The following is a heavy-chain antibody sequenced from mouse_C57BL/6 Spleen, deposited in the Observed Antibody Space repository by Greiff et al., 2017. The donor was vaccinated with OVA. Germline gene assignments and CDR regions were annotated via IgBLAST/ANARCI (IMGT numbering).Heavy chain of an antibody. Sequence: VQLQQPGAELVKPGASVKLSCKASGYTFTSYWMQWVKQRPGQGLEWIGEIDPSDSYTNYNQKFKGKATVTVDTSSSTAYMQLSSLTSEDSAVYYCARGGYGNYGYFDVWGTGTTVTVSS. CDR3: ARGGYGNYGYFDV. J-gene: IGHJ1*03. CDR2: IDPSDSYT. V-gene: IGHV1-50*01. D-gene: IGHD2-10*02. CDR1: GYTFTSYW.